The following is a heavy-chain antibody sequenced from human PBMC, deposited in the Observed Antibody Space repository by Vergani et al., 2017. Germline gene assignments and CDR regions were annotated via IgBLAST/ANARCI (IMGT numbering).Heavy chain of an antibody. V-gene: IGHV3-21*02. CDR1: GFTFSVYS. Sequence: EVQLVESGGGLVKPGGSLRLSCAASGFTFSVYSLNWVRQSPGKGLEWISSINGNSAYIYYADSVRGRFTISRDNDKNLMFLQMNSLRAEDTAIYYCAGTSGKFEFWGQGTVVTISS. J-gene: IGHJ4*02. CDR3: AGTSGKFEF. D-gene: IGHD1-1*01. CDR2: INGNSAYI.